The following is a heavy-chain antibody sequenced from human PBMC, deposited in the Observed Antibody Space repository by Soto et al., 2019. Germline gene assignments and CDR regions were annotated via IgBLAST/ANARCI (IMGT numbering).Heavy chain of an antibody. D-gene: IGHD6-19*01. Sequence: SETQSLTYAVSGGPITSRTDSWGWIRQPPGKTLEWIGTIYYHGNTYSNPSLKSRVTISVDTSNNQLSLKLRSVTAADTAVYYCARHDGFSSGWIFDYWGHGTLVTVS. CDR2: IYYHGNT. CDR1: GGPITSRTDS. CDR3: ARHDGFSSGWIFDY. V-gene: IGHV4-39*01. J-gene: IGHJ4*01.